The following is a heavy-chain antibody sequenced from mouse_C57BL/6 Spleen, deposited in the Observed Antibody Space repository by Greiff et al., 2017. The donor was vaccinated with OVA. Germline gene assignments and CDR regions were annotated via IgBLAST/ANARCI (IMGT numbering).Heavy chain of an antibody. CDR3: ARSTTDGYFDV. Sequence: EVKLMESGGGLVKPGGSLKLSCAASGFTFSDYGMHWVRQAPEKGLEWVAYISRGSSTIYYADTVKGRFNISRDNAKNTLFLQMTGLRSEDTAMYYCARSTTDGYFDVWGTGTTVTVSS. CDR2: ISRGSSTI. CDR1: GFTFSDYG. J-gene: IGHJ1*03. V-gene: IGHV5-17*01. D-gene: IGHD5-1*01.